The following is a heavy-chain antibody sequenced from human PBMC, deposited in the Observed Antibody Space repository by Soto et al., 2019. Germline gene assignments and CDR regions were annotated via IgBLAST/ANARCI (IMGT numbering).Heavy chain of an antibody. Sequence: ASVKVSCKASGYTFTSYGISWVRQAPGQGLEWMGWISAYNGNTNYAQKLQGRVTMTRNTSTSTAYMELSSLRSEDTAVYYCARGTTILDYWGQGTLVTVSS. CDR1: GYTFTSYG. V-gene: IGHV1-18*01. CDR2: ISAYNGNT. J-gene: IGHJ4*02. CDR3: ARGTTILDY. D-gene: IGHD4-17*01.